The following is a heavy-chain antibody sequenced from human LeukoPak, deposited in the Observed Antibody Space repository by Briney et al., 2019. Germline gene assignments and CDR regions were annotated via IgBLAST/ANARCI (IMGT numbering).Heavy chain of an antibody. Sequence: GGSLRLSCAASGFTFSSYAMSWVRQAPGKGLEWVSSISSSSSYIYYADSVKGRFTISRDNAKNSLYLQMNSLRAEDTAVYYCARGGLGSSFDYWGQGTLVTVSS. CDR1: GFTFSSYA. D-gene: IGHD2-15*01. J-gene: IGHJ4*02. CDR3: ARGGLGSSFDY. CDR2: ISSSSSYI. V-gene: IGHV3-21*01.